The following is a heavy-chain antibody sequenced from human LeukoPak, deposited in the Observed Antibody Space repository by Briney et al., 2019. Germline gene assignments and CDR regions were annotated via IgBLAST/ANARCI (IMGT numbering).Heavy chain of an antibody. Sequence: PGGSLRLSCTASAFTFSGSAMSWVRQAPGKGLEWVAVIWYDGSNKYYADSVKGRFTISRDNSKNTLDLHMNSLRAEDTAVYYCAAPLTGLHHWGQGILVTVSS. J-gene: IGHJ4*02. CDR1: AFTFSGSA. D-gene: IGHD1-14*01. CDR2: IWYDGSNK. V-gene: IGHV3-33*08. CDR3: AAPLTGLHH.